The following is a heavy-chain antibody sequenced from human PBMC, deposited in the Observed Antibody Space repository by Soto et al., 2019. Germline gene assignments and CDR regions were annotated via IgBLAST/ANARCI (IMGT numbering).Heavy chain of an antibody. J-gene: IGHJ4*02. V-gene: IGHV1-18*04. Sequence: ASVKVSCKASGYTFTSYGISWVRQAPGQGLEWMGGISAYNGNTNYAQKLQGRVTMTTDTSTSTAYMELRSLRSDDTAVYYCARSYDYVWGSYRYNDYWGQGTLVTVSS. D-gene: IGHD3-16*02. CDR1: GYTFTSYG. CDR3: ARSYDYVWGSYRYNDY. CDR2: ISAYNGNT.